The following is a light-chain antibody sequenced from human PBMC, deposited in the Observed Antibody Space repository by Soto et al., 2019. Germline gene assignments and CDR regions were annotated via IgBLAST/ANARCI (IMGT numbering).Light chain of an antibody. V-gene: IGKV3D-15*01. CDR1: QSVSSN. Sequence: EIVMTQSPATLSVSPGERATLSCRASQSVSSNLAWYQQKPGQAPRLLIYGASSRATGIPAKFSGSGSGTEFTLTISSLQSEDFAVYYCQQYKNWPSFTFGPGTKVDLK. J-gene: IGKJ3*01. CDR3: QQYKNWPSFT. CDR2: GAS.